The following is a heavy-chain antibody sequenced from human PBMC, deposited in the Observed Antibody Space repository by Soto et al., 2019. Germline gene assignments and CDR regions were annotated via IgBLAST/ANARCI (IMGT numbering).Heavy chain of an antibody. CDR3: ARDLGYYDILTGYYTFDAFDI. CDR1: GFTFSSYS. V-gene: IGHV3-21*01. CDR2: ISSSSSYI. D-gene: IGHD3-9*01. Sequence: EVQLVESGGGLVKPGGSLRLSCAASGFTFSSYSMNWVRQAPGKGLEWVSSISSSSSYIYYADSVKGRFTISRDNAKNSLCLQMNSLRAEDTAVYYCARDLGYYDILTGYYTFDAFDIWGQGTMVTVSS. J-gene: IGHJ3*02.